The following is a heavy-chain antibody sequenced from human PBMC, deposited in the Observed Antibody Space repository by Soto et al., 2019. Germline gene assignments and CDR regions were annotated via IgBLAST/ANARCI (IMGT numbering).Heavy chain of an antibody. CDR3: ARGVFGSGSHAPFDY. D-gene: IGHD3-10*01. Sequence: QVQLQESGPGLVKPSETLSLICTVSGGSISSYYWNWIRQPPGKGLEWIGYIYYSGSTNYNPSLKSRTTIPVDTSKNQFPLKLSSVTAADTAVYYCARGVFGSGSHAPFDYWGQGTLVTVSS. J-gene: IGHJ4*02. CDR1: GGSISSYY. V-gene: IGHV4-59*01. CDR2: IYYSGST.